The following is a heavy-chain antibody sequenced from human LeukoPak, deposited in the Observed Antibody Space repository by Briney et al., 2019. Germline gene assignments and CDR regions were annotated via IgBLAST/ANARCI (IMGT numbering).Heavy chain of an antibody. CDR2: ISGGGDRT. CDR1: GFMFASVG. D-gene: IGHD5-24*01. Sequence: GGTLRLSCVASGFMFASVGMNWVRKAPGKGLEWVSSISGGGDRTYFADSVKGRFTISRDNSKNTLYLQMNSLRAEDTAVYYCTKPTRGVDAFDIWGQGTMVTVSS. CDR3: TKPTRGVDAFDI. J-gene: IGHJ3*02. V-gene: IGHV3-23*01.